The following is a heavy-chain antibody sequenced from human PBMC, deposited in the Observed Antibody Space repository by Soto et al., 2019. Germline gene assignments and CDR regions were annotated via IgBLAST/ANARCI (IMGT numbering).Heavy chain of an antibody. CDR1: GYTFTSYD. Sequence: QVQLVQSGAEVKKPGASVKVSCKASGYTFTSYDINWVRQATGQGLEWMGWMNPNSGNTGYAQKFQGRVTMTRNTSISTGYMELSSLRSEDTAVYYCARGLPPFYGDPFDYWGQGTLVTVSS. D-gene: IGHD4-17*01. V-gene: IGHV1-8*01. CDR3: ARGLPPFYGDPFDY. CDR2: MNPNSGNT. J-gene: IGHJ4*02.